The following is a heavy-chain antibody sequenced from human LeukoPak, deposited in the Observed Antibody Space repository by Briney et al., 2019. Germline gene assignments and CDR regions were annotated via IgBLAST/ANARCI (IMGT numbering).Heavy chain of an antibody. D-gene: IGHD4-23*01. CDR2: INAYNGNT. J-gene: IGHJ4*02. CDR1: GYTFTSYG. V-gene: IGHV1-18*01. CDR3: ARGLGDNSHWFWNY. Sequence: ASVKVSCKASGYTFTSYGISWVRQAPGQGLEWMGWINAYNGNTNYAQKLQGRVTMTTDTSTSTAYMELRSLRSDDTAVYYCARGLGDNSHWFWNYWGQGTLVTVSS.